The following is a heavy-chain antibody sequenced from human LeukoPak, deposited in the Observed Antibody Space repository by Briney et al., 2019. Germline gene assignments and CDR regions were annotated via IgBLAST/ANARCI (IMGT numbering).Heavy chain of an antibody. CDR1: GFTFSSSA. CDR2: IGVSGAGT. D-gene: IGHD3-22*01. CDR3: AKPTRASSGSYYLEYSHH. J-gene: IGHJ1*01. Sequence: GGSLRLSCAASGFTFSSSAMSWVRQAPGKGLEWVSAIGVSGAGTYYADSVKGRFTISRDNSKNTLYLQMNSLRAEDTAMYYCAKPTRASSGSYYLEYSHHWGQGTLVTVSS. V-gene: IGHV3-23*01.